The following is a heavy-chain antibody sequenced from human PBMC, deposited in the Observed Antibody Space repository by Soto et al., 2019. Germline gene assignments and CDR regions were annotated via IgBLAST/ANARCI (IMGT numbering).Heavy chain of an antibody. CDR2: ISWNSGII. D-gene: IGHD6-6*01. J-gene: IGHJ4*02. Sequence: EVHLVESGGGLEQPGRSLRLSCAASGFTFDDYAIHWVRQAPGKGLEWVSGISWNSGIIGYADSVKGRFTISRDNAKNSLYLQMNSLRPEDTALYYCAKDILPSYSSTSLDVDYWGQGTPVTVSS. CDR1: GFTFDDYA. V-gene: IGHV3-9*01. CDR3: AKDILPSYSSTSLDVDY.